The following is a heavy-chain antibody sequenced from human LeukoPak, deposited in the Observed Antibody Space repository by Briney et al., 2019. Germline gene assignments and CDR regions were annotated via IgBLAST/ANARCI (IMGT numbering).Heavy chain of an antibody. V-gene: IGHV1-2*02. CDR1: GYTFTGYY. CDR2: INPNSGGT. J-gene: IGHJ4*02. D-gene: IGHD2-15*01. Sequence: ASVKVSCKASGYTFTGYYMHWVRQAPGQGLEWMGWINPNSGGTNYAQKFQGSVTMTRETSISTAYMEMSRLRSGDTAVYYCASPLGYCSGGSCYPDYWGQGTLVTVSS. CDR3: ASPLGYCSGGSCYPDY.